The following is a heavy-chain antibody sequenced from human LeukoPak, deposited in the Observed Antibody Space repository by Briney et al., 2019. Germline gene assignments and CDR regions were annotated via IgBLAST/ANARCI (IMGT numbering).Heavy chain of an antibody. J-gene: IGHJ6*03. V-gene: IGHV4-39*07. CDR1: GDSISRSTYN. Sequence: SETLSLTCSVSGDSISRSTYNWGWIRQPPGKGLEWIGSTDYSGSTYGNPSLKSRVTISVDTSKNQFSLKMSSVTAADTAFYYCARVNYYYYYMDVWGKGTTVTISS. CDR2: TDYSGST. CDR3: ARVNYYYYYMDV.